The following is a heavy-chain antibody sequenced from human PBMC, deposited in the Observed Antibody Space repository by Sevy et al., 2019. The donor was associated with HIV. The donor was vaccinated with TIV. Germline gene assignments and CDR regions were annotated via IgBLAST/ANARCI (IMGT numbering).Heavy chain of an antibody. J-gene: IGHJ3*02. V-gene: IGHV1-69*04. CDR2: IIPILGIA. CDR1: GDTFSSYA. D-gene: IGHD5-12*01. CDR3: ARLSVDIVATIGGSAFDI. Sequence: ASVKVSCKASGDTFSSYAISWVRQAPGQGLEWMGRIIPILGIANYAQKFQGRVTITADKSTSTAYMELSSLRSEDTAVYYCARLSVDIVATIGGSAFDIWGQGTMVTVSS.